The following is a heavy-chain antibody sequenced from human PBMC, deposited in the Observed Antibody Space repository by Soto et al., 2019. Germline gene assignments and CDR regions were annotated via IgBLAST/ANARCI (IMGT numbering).Heavy chain of an antibody. CDR1: GFTFDDFA. D-gene: IGHD2-8*02. V-gene: IGHV3-9*01. CDR2: INWNSGDI. CDR3: VKDIGASGAYWYFDL. J-gene: IGHJ2*01. Sequence: GGSLRLSCAASGFTFDDFAMHWVRQAPGKGLEWVSGINWNSGDIDYADSVRGRFTISRDNAKNALYLQMNSLRAEDAAFYYCVKDIGASGAYWYFDLWGRGTLVTVSS.